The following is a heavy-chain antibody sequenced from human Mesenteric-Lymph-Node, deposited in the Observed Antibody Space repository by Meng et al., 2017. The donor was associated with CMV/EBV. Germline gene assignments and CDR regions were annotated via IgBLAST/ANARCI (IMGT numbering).Heavy chain of an antibody. Sequence: ASVKVSCKASGYTFTSYDINWVRQATGQGLEWMGWMNPNSGNTGYAQKFQGRVTMTRDTSISTAYMELSRLRSDDTAVYYCARDGRYCSSTSCYTWDYWGQGTLVTVSS. V-gene: IGHV1-8*01. CDR3: ARDGRYCSSTSCYTWDY. CDR1: GYTFTSYD. J-gene: IGHJ4*02. D-gene: IGHD2-2*02. CDR2: MNPNSGNT.